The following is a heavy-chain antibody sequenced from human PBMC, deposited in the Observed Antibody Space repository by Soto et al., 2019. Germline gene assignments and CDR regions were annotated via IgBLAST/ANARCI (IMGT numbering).Heavy chain of an antibody. Sequence: ASVKVSCKASGGTFSSYAISWVRQAPGQGLEWMGWISAYNGNTNYAQKLQGRVTMTTDTSTSTAYMELRSLRSDDTAVYYCARDWAAGTQVAFDIWGQGTMVTVSS. D-gene: IGHD6-13*01. CDR3: ARDWAAGTQVAFDI. J-gene: IGHJ3*02. V-gene: IGHV1-18*01. CDR2: ISAYNGNT. CDR1: GGTFSSYA.